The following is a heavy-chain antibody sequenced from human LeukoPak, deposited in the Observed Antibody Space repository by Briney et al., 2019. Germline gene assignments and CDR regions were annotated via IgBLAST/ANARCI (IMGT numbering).Heavy chain of an antibody. D-gene: IGHD2-2*01. CDR1: GGTFKNYA. CDR3: ARGPIIDIVVIPAAADYYHMDV. Sequence: SVKVSCKASGGTFKNYAISWVRQAPGQGLEWMGGILPIFGTTNYAQKFQARVTITADESTSTAYMELSSLRSDDTAVYYCARGPIIDIVVIPAAADYYHMDVWGKGTTVTVSS. J-gene: IGHJ6*03. V-gene: IGHV1-69*13. CDR2: ILPIFGTT.